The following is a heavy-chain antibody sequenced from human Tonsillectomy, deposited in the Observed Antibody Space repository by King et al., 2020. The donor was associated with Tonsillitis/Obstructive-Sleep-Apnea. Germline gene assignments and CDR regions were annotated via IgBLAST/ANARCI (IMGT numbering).Heavy chain of an antibody. V-gene: IGHV3-23*04. CDR3: AKGGPYDYSAPGDYYFYMDV. D-gene: IGHD4-11*01. CDR2: ISGSDGGT. J-gene: IGHJ6*03. Sequence: VQLVESGGGLVQPGGSLRLSCAASGFPFTSYAMSWVRQAPGKGLEWVSAISGSDGGTHYADSVKGRFTISRDNSKNTLYVQMNSLRAEDTAVYYCAKGGPYDYSAPGDYYFYMDVWGKGTTVTVSS. CDR1: GFPFTSYA.